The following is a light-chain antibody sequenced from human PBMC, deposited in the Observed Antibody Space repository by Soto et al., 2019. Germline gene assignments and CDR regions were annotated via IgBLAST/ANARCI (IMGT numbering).Light chain of an antibody. CDR3: QQYNSYPWT. CDR2: DAS. Sequence: DIQMTQSPSTLSASVGDGVTITCRASQSISNRLAWYQQKPGEAPKYLIYDASTLDSGAPSRLSGSGSGTEFPLTISSQQPDDFAIYSRQQYNSYPWTFGQGTKVEI. J-gene: IGKJ1*01. V-gene: IGKV1-5*01. CDR1: QSISNR.